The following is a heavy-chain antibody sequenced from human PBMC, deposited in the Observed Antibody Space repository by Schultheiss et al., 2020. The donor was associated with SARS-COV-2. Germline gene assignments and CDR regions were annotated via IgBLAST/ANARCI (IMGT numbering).Heavy chain of an antibody. D-gene: IGHD3-16*01. V-gene: IGHV3-53*01. Sequence: GGSLRLSCAASGFTVSSNYMSWVRQAPGKGLEWVSSISDSGVSTYYVDSVKGRFTISRDNSKNTLYLQMNSLRVEDTAVYYCVVGWGWFDPWGQGILVTVSS. J-gene: IGHJ5*02. CDR3: VVGWGWFDP. CDR2: ISDSGVST. CDR1: GFTVSSNY.